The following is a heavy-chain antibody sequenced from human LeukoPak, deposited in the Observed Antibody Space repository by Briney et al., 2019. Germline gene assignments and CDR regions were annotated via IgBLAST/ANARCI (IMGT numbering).Heavy chain of an antibody. V-gene: IGHV3-7*01. CDR3: ARATYYYDSSGPAAY. D-gene: IGHD3-22*01. CDR1: GFTFTIYW. CDR2: IKEDGSER. Sequence: PGGSLRLSCAASGFTFTIYWMSWVRQAPGKGLEWVANIKEDGSERYYVDSVKGRFTISRDNAKNSLYLQMNSLRAEDTAVYYCARATYYYDSSGPAAYWGQGTLVTVSS. J-gene: IGHJ4*02.